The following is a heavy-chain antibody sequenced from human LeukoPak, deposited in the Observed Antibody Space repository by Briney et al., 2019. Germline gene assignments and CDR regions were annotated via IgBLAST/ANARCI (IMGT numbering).Heavy chain of an antibody. CDR2: IYYGGST. CDR3: ARGLDSSSSY. J-gene: IGHJ4*02. CDR1: GYSVSSASY. D-gene: IGHD6-6*01. V-gene: IGHV4-38-2*02. Sequence: SETLSLTCTVSGYSVSSASYWAWIRQPPGKGLERIGSIYYGGSTYYTPSLKSRVTISVDTSKNQFSLKLSSVTAADTAVYYCARGLDSSSSYWGQGTLVTVSS.